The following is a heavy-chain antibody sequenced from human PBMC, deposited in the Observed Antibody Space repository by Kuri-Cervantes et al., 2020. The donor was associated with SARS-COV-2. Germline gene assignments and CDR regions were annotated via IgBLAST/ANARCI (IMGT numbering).Heavy chain of an antibody. Sequence: GSLRLSCTVSSGSITSNYNWGWIRQPPGKGLEWIGTISYSAHTYYNPSLKSRVAMFVDTSKNQFSLKLYSLTAADTSVYYCARHMYKSNPGDAFDISGRGTLVTVSS. V-gene: IGHV4-39*01. CDR3: ARHMYKSNPGDAFDI. CDR2: ISYSAHT. CDR1: SGSITSNYN. D-gene: IGHD1-20*01. J-gene: IGHJ3*02.